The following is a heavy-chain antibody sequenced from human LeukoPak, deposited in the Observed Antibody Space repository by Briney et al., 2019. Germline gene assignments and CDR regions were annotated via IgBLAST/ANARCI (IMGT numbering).Heavy chain of an antibody. D-gene: IGHD1-26*01. CDR2: INPSGGST. CDR1: RYTFTSYY. J-gene: IGHJ6*02. CDR3: ARDRLVGATSVYYYYGMDV. V-gene: IGHV1-46*01. Sequence: ASVKVSCKASRYTFTSYYMHWVRQAPGQGLEWMGIINPSGGSTSYAQKFQGRATMTRDTSTSTVYMELSSLRSEDTAVYYCARDRLVGATSVYYYYGMDVWGQGTTITVSS.